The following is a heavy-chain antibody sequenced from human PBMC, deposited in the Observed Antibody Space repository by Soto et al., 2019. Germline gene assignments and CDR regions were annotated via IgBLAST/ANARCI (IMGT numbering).Heavy chain of an antibody. Sequence: XTLSLPCAVYGGSFSGHSWTWIRQSPGKGLEWIGDINHSGRVNYSPSLKSRVTISLDTSKNQFSLTLSAVTAADTAMYYCSTRAYDTNGYYRFDPWGQGTLGTVSS. D-gene: IGHD3-22*01. CDR1: GGSFSGHS. J-gene: IGHJ5*01. CDR2: INHSGRV. CDR3: STRAYDTNGYYRFDP. V-gene: IGHV4-34*01.